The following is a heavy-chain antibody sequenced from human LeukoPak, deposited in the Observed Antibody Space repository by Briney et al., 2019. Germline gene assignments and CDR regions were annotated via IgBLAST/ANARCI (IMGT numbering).Heavy chain of an antibody. CDR3: ARDNGDYYDSSGQNWYDP. V-gene: IGHV3-33*01. CDR1: GFTFSGYG. CDR2: IWYDGSNK. J-gene: IGHJ5*02. D-gene: IGHD3-22*01. Sequence: GGSLRLSCAASGFTFSGYGMHWVRQAPGKGLEWVAVIWYDGSNKYYADSVKGRFTISRDNSKNTLYLQMNSLRAEDTAVYYCARDNGDYYDSSGQNWYDPWGQGTLVTVSS.